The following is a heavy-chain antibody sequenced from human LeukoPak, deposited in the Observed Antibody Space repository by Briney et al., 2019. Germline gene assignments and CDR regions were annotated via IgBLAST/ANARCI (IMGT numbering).Heavy chain of an antibody. CDR3: ARAERITMVRGVIGGYYFDY. CDR1: GGSISSYY. J-gene: IGHJ4*02. CDR2: IYTSGST. V-gene: IGHV4-4*07. D-gene: IGHD3-10*01. Sequence: SETLSLTCTVSGGSISSYYWSWIRQPAGKGLEWIGRIYTSGSTNYNPSLKSRVTMSVDTSNNQFSLKLSSVTAADTAVYYCARAERITMVRGVIGGYYFDYWGQGTLVTVSS.